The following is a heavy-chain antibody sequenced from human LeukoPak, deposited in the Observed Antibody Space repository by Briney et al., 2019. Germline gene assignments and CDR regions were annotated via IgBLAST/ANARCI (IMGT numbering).Heavy chain of an antibody. CDR3: ARRQAVTTDAFDI. D-gene: IGHD4-17*01. Sequence: NSGESLKISCQGSGYSFTSYWIGWVRQLPGKGLEWMGIIYPGDSDTRYSPSFQGQVTISADKSISTAYLQWSSLKASDTAMYYCARRQAVTTDAFDIWGQGTMVTVSS. CDR1: GYSFTSYW. V-gene: IGHV5-51*01. CDR2: IYPGDSDT. J-gene: IGHJ3*02.